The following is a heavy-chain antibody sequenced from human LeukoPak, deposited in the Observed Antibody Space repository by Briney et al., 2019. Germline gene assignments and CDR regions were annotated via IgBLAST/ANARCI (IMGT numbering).Heavy chain of an antibody. V-gene: IGHV4-34*01. J-gene: IGHJ4*02. CDR1: GGSFSGYY. CDR3: ARGTNYYDSSGYYS. Sequence: SETLSLTCAVYGGSFSGYYWSWIRQPPGKGLEWIGEINHSGSTNYNPSLKSRVTISVDTSQNQFSLKLSSVTAADTAVYYCARGTNYYDSSGYYSWGQGTLVTVSS. D-gene: IGHD3-22*01. CDR2: INHSGST.